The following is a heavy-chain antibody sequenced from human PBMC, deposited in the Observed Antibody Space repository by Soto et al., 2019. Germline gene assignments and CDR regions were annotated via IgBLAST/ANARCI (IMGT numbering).Heavy chain of an antibody. V-gene: IGHV4-31*03. CDR1: GGSISSGGYY. CDR2: IYYSGST. J-gene: IGHJ6*02. Sequence: SETLSLTCTVSGGSISSGGYYWSWVRQHPGKGLEWIGYIYYSGSTYYNPSLKSRVTISVDTSKNQFSLKLSSVTAADTAVYYCARDPIWFGELLGHNYYYGMDVWGQGTTVTVSS. D-gene: IGHD3-10*01. CDR3: ARDPIWFGELLGHNYYYGMDV.